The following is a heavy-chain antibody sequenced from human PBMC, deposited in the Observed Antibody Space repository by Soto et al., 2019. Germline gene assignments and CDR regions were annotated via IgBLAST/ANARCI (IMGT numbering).Heavy chain of an antibody. CDR2: IHYTGTN. Sequence: QVQLQESGPGLVKPSETLSLRCTVSGGSFSPNYCAWIRQPPGKGLEWIGYIHYTGTNTYNPSLKRRVAISIKAYKSQFALMLNFVTAADTGGYYCARLVRYSHSLDPRGQGTLVTVSS. CDR1: GGSFSPNY. CDR3: ARLVRYSHSLDP. V-gene: IGHV4-59*08. J-gene: IGHJ5*02. D-gene: IGHD2-15*01.